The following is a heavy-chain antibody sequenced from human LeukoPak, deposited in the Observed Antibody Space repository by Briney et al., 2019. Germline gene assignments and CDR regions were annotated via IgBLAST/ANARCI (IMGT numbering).Heavy chain of an antibody. J-gene: IGHJ4*02. CDR1: GFTFSSYA. V-gene: IGHV3-23*01. Sequence: GGSLRLSCAASGFTFSSYAMAWVRQAPGKGLKWFSSISGSGGTTYYADSVKGRFTISRDNSKNTLYLQMNSLRAEDTAVYYCAKDGRGSGSYYYFAYWGQGTLVTVPP. D-gene: IGHD3-10*01. CDR2: ISGSGGTT. CDR3: AKDGRGSGSYYYFAY.